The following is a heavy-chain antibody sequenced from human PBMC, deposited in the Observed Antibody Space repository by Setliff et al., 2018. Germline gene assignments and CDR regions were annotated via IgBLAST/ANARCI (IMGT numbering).Heavy chain of an antibody. J-gene: IGHJ3*02. CDR1: GGTFTNYD. CDR2: IIPIFGTT. D-gene: IGHD6-19*01. CDR3: ARVYLAGSGWDKANALDI. Sequence: SVKVSCKAPGGTFTNYDISWVRQAPGQGLEWMGGIIPIFGTTNYAQRFQGRVTITTDESTSTVYMELSGLRSEDTAVYYCARVYLAGSGWDKANALDIWGQGTMVTVSS. V-gene: IGHV1-69*05.